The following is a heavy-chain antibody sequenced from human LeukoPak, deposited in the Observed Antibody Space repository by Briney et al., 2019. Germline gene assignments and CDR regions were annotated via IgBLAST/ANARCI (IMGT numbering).Heavy chain of an antibody. CDR3: ARVRRYCSSTSCTGYNWFDP. CDR2: INPNSGGT. J-gene: IGHJ5*02. V-gene: IGHV1-2*02. Sequence: ASVKVSCKASGYTFTGYYMHWVRQAPGQGLEWMGWINPNSGGTNYAQKLQGRVTMTRDTSISTAYMELSRLRSDDTAAYYCARVRRYCSSTSCTGYNWFDPWGQGTLVTVSS. CDR1: GYTFTGYY. D-gene: IGHD2-2*01.